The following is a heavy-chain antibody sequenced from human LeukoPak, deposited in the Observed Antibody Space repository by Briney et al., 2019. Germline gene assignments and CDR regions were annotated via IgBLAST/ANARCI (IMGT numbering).Heavy chain of an antibody. V-gene: IGHV1-2*02. CDR1: GYTFTGYY. D-gene: IGHD3-3*01. CDR3: ARGRDYDFWSGPRYFDY. J-gene: IGHJ4*02. Sequence: GASVKVSCKASGYTFTGYYMHWVRQAPGQGLEWMGWINPNSGGTNYAQKFQGRVTITADESTSTAYMELSSLRSEDTAVYYCARGRDYDFWSGPRYFDYWGQGTLVTVSS. CDR2: INPNSGGT.